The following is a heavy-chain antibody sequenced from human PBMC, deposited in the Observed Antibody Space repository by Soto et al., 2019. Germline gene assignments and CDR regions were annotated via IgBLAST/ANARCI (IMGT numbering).Heavy chain of an antibody. CDR2: VSHDGRNT. CDR3: AKGGRQWLVTADFNF. V-gene: IGHV3-30*18. Sequence: VQLVESGGGVVQPGRSLRLSCAASGFTFSDYAMHWVRQAPGKALEWVAVVSHDGRNTHYADSVKGRFTISRDSSKNTVPLEMTSLRAEDTAVDYCAKGGRQWLVTADFNFWGQGARVTVSS. D-gene: IGHD6-19*01. CDR1: GFTFSDYA. J-gene: IGHJ4*02.